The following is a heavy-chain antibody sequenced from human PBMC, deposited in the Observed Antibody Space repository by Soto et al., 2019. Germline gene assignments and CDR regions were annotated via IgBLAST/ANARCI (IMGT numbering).Heavy chain of an antibody. V-gene: IGHV3-7*01. CDR3: ARDWGYCSGGSCYGEY. D-gene: IGHD2-15*01. CDR1: GFTFSSYW. Sequence: EVQLVESGGGLVQPGGSLRLSCAASGFTFSSYWMSWVHQAPGKGLEWVANIKQDGSEKYYVDSVKGRFTISRDNAKNSLYLQMNSLRAEDTAVYYCARDWGYCSGGSCYGEYWGQGILVTVSS. CDR2: IKQDGSEK. J-gene: IGHJ4*02.